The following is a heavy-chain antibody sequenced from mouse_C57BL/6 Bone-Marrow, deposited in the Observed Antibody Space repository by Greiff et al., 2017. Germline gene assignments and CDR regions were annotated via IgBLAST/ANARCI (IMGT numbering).Heavy chain of an antibody. CDR2: IDPEDGET. D-gene: IGHD2-3*01. J-gene: IGHJ4*01. CDR1: GFNIKDYY. Sequence: EVQLKQSGAELVKPGASVKLSCTASGFNIKDYYMHWVKQRTEQGLAWIGRIDPEDGETKYAPKFQGKATITADTSSNTAYLQLSSLTSEDTAVYYCASPLYDGYYSYAMDYWGQGTSVTVSS. V-gene: IGHV14-2*01. CDR3: ASPLYDGYYSYAMDY.